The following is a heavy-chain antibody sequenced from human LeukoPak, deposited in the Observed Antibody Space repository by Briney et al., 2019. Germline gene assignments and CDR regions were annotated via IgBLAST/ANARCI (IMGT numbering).Heavy chain of an antibody. V-gene: IGHV2-5*08. CDR2: VYWDDDK. Sequence: TLSLTCTVSGGSIRSYYWSWIRQPPGKALEWLALVYWDDDKRYSPSLKTRLTITRDTSKNQVVLTMTNMDPVDTATYYCARTYCGGDCRRYYNCAYDMDVWGQGTTVTVSS. CDR1: GGSIRSYYW. J-gene: IGHJ6*02. CDR3: ARTYCGGDCRRYYNCAYDMDV. D-gene: IGHD2-21*02.